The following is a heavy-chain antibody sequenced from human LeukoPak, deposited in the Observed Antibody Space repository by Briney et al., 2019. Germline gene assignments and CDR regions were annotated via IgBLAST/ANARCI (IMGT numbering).Heavy chain of an antibody. D-gene: IGHD3-10*01. J-gene: IGHJ6*03. V-gene: IGHV3-21*01. CDR2: ISSRGTYI. Sequence: GGSLRLSCAASGFTFDDYDMSWVRQAPGKGLEWVSSISSRGTYIYYADSVKGRFTISRDNAKSSLYLQMNSLRDEDTAVYYCATPPRGLDYYLDVWGKGTTVTVSS. CDR1: GFTFDDYD. CDR3: ATPPRGLDYYLDV.